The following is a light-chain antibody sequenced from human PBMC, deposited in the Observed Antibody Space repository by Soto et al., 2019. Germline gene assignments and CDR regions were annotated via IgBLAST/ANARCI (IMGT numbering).Light chain of an antibody. J-gene: IGKJ2*01. Sequence: DIQMTQSPSSLSPSVGDRATITCRASQRISTYLNSYQRMPGKAPKLLIDAASRLLSGVPSMFSGSGSGTDFTLTISSLQPEDFATYYCQQSYRTPLYTFGQGTKVDIK. CDR2: AAS. CDR1: QRISTY. V-gene: IGKV1-39*01. CDR3: QQSYRTPLYT.